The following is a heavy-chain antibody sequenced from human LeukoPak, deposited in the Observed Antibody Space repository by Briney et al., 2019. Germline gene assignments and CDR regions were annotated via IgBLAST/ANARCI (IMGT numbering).Heavy chain of an antibody. CDR3: ARVGDYGSGSYSLYYFDY. V-gene: IGHV1-46*01. CDR1: GYTFTGYY. J-gene: IGHJ4*02. CDR2: INPSGGST. D-gene: IGHD3-10*01. Sequence: GASVKVSCKASGYTFTGYYMHWVRQAPGQGLEWMGIINPSGGSTSYAQKFQGRVTMTRDMSTSTVYMELSSLRSEDTAVYYCARVGDYGSGSYSLYYFDYWGQGTLVTVSS.